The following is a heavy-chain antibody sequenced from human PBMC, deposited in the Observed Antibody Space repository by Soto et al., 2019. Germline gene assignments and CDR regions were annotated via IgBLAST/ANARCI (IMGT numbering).Heavy chain of an antibody. CDR2: ISGSGGST. J-gene: IGHJ4*02. Sequence: GGSLRLSCAASGFTFSSYAMSWVRQAPGKGLEWVSAISGSGGSTYYADSVKGRFTISRDNSKNTLYLQMNSLRAEDTAVYYCAKCVQIYYDSPAPNFDYWGQGTLVTVSS. V-gene: IGHV3-23*01. CDR3: AKCVQIYYDSPAPNFDY. CDR1: GFTFSSYA. D-gene: IGHD3-22*01.